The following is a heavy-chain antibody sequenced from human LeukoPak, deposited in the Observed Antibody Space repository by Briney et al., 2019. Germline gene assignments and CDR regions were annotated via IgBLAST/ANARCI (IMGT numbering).Heavy chain of an antibody. D-gene: IGHD3-10*01. J-gene: IGHJ4*02. CDR3: ARGGFGESTGYYFDY. CDR2: ISSSSSYI. CDR1: GFTFSSYS. V-gene: IGHV3-21*01. Sequence: GGSLRLSCAASGFTFSSYSMNWVRQAPGKGLEWVSSISSSSSYIYYADSVKGRFTISRDNAKNSLYLQMNSLRAEDTAVYYCARGGFGESTGYYFDYWGQGTLVTVSS.